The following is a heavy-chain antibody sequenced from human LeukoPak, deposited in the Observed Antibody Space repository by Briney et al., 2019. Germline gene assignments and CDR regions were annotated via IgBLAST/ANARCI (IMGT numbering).Heavy chain of an antibody. Sequence: SETLSLTCTVSGGSISSYYWSWIRQPPGKGLEWIGYIYYSGNTNYNPSLKGRVTISVDTSKNQFSLELSSVTAVDTAVYYCARGPNFDYWGQGTLVTVSS. CDR2: IYYSGNT. J-gene: IGHJ4*02. CDR3: ARGPNFDY. CDR1: GGSISSYY. V-gene: IGHV4-59*01.